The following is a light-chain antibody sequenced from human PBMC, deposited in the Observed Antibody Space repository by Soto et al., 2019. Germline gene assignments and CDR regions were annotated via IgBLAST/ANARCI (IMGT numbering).Light chain of an antibody. Sequence: QSALTQPPSASGSPGQSVTISCIGTSSDVGGYNYVSWYQQHPGKARKLMIYEVSKRPSGVPDRFSGSKSGNTASLTVSGLQAEDEADYYCSSYAASNNLGVFGGGTKLTVL. CDR2: EVS. J-gene: IGLJ2*01. CDR3: SSYAASNNLGV. V-gene: IGLV2-8*01. CDR1: SSDVGGYNY.